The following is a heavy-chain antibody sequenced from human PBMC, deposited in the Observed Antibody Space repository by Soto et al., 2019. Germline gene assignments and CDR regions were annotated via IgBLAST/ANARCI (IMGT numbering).Heavy chain of an antibody. J-gene: IGHJ4*02. V-gene: IGHV3-33*01. CDR1: VFTFSSYG. Sequence: GAVRLFCAASVFTFSSYGMHWVRQAPGKGLEWVAVIWYDGSDKYYADSVKGRFTISRDNSKNTLYLQMNSLRAEDTAVYYCALSWYSYYFDLWGQGTLVTVSS. D-gene: IGHD1-1*01. CDR2: IWYDGSDK. CDR3: ALSWYSYYFDL.